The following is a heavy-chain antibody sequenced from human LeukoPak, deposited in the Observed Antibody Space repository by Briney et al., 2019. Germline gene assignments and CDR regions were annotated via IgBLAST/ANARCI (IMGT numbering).Heavy chain of an antibody. CDR2: INPNSGGT. CDR3: ARDPSMIVVAIKGMGAFDI. V-gene: IGHV1-2*02. Sequence: ASVKVSCKASGYTFTGYYMHWVRQAPGQGLEWMGWINPNSGGTSYAQKFQGRVTMTRDTSISTAYMELSRLRSDDTAVYYCARDPSMIVVAIKGMGAFDIWGQGTMVTVSS. D-gene: IGHD3-22*01. CDR1: GYTFTGYY. J-gene: IGHJ3*02.